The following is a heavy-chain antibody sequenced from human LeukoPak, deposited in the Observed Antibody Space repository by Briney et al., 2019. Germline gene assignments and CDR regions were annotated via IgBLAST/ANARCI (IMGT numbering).Heavy chain of an antibody. V-gene: IGHV1-18*01. D-gene: IGHD2-2*01. CDR2: ISAYNGNT. Sequence: GASVKVSCKASGYTFTSYGISWVRQAPGQGLEWMGWISAYNGNTNYAQKLQGRVTMTTDTSTSTAYMELRSLRSDDTAVYYCARDRYDIVVVPAAIDFDYWGQGTLVTVSS. J-gene: IGHJ4*02. CDR1: GYTFTSYG. CDR3: ARDRYDIVVVPAAIDFDY.